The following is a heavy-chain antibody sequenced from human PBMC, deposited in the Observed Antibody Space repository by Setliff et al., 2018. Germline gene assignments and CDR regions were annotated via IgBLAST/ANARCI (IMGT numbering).Heavy chain of an antibody. V-gene: IGHV3-11*01. CDR2: ITSSGDTM. CDR3: ARGHTSMAP. Sequence: LRLSCAASGFTFSDYYMSWIRQAPGKGLEWVSYITSSGDTMNYADSVKGRFTISRDNAKDSLHLQMNSLRAEDTAVYYCARGHTSMAPWGQGTLVTVSS. D-gene: IGHD5-18*01. CDR1: GFTFSDYY. J-gene: IGHJ5*02.